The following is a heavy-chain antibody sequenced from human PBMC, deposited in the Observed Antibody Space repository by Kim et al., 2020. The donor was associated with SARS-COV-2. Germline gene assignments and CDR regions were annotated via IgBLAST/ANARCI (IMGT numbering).Heavy chain of an antibody. CDR1: GDSLRKYA. CDR2: TIPMLDII. CDR3: TFRPADYGDYAGGLDY. J-gene: IGHJ4*02. Sequence: SVKVSCKASGDSLRKYAINWVRQAHGQGLEWMGGTIPMLDIIKFAQKVQDRLTISADESTSTVYLELSSLRSEDTALYYCTFRPADYGDYAGGLDYWGQGTQVTVSS. V-gene: IGHV1-69*13. D-gene: IGHD4-17*01.